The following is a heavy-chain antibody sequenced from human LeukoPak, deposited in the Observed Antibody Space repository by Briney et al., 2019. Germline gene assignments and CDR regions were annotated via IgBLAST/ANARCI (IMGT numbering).Heavy chain of an antibody. CDR3: ARDYGEYSGSYGPVDY. Sequence: PGGSLRLSCAASGFTFSSYAMSWVRRAPGKGLEWVSAISGSGGSTYYADSVKGRFTISRDNSKNTLYLQMNSLRAEDTAVYYCARDYGEYSGSYGPVDYWGQGTLVTVSS. V-gene: IGHV3-23*01. CDR1: GFTFSSYA. D-gene: IGHD1-26*01. J-gene: IGHJ4*02. CDR2: ISGSGGST.